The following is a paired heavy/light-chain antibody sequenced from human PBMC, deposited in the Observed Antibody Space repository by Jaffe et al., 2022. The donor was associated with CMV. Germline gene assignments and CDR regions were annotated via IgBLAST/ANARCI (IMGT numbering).Light chain of an antibody. CDR2: KDR. Sequence: SYELTQPPSVSVSPGQTARITCSGHALPRQFAFWYQQKPGLAPLLVIYKDRERPSGIPERFSGSTSGTTVTLTITGVQAEDEADYYCQSADSSGTFVFGTGTKVTVL. CDR1: ALPRQF. CDR3: QSADSSGTFV. J-gene: IGLJ1*01. V-gene: IGLV3-25*03.
Heavy chain of an antibody. Sequence: QVQLQESGPGLVKPSETLSLVCTVSGDSITSSYWSWIRQPAGKALEWIGRIYSGGATSYNPSLNSRVTMSVDTSKNQFSLNLTSVTAADTAVYFCARDQGSSWQGPNWFGPWGQGTLVSVSS. J-gene: IGHJ5*02. CDR2: IYSGGAT. D-gene: IGHD6-13*01. V-gene: IGHV4-4*07. CDR1: GDSITSSY. CDR3: ARDQGSSWQGPNWFGP.